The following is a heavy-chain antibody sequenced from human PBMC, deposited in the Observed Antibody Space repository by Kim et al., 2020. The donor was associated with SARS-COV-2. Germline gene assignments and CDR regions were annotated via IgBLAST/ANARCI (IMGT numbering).Heavy chain of an antibody. D-gene: IGHD2-15*01. CDR2: IYSGGST. V-gene: IGHV3-53*01. CDR3: ARDEGGEDIVDYYGMDV. J-gene: IGHJ6*02. CDR1: GFTVSSNY. Sequence: GGSLRLSCAASGFTVSSNYMSWVRQAPGKGLEWVSVIYSGGSTYYADSVKGRFTISRDNSKNTLYLQMNSLRAEDTAVYYCARDEGGEDIVDYYGMDVWGQGTTVTVSS.